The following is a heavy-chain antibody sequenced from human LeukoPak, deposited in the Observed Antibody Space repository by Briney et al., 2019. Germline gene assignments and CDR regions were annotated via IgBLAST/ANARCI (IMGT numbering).Heavy chain of an antibody. D-gene: IGHD5-24*01. CDR1: EFTVSRNY. V-gene: IGHV3-53*01. CDR2: IFINCDT. J-gene: IGHJ4*02. CDR3: TRDQMNY. Sequence: GGSLRLSCTASEFTVSRNYMLWVRQAPGKGLEWVSLIFINCDTHYADSVKGRFTISIDTSKNTVSLQMNSLRVEDTAMYYCTRDQMNYWGQGTLVTVSS.